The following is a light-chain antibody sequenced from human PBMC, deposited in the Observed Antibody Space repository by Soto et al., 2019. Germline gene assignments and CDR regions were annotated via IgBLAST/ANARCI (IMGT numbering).Light chain of an antibody. CDR2: GAS. V-gene: IGKV3-20*01. CDR3: QQYGSSPQT. Sequence: EIVLTQSPGTLSLSPGERATLSCRASQSVSSSYLAWYQQKPGQAPRLLIYGASSRATGIPARFSGSGSGTDFPLTISRLEPEDFAVYYWQQYGSSPQTFCQGTKVEIK. CDR1: QSVSSSY. J-gene: IGKJ1*01.